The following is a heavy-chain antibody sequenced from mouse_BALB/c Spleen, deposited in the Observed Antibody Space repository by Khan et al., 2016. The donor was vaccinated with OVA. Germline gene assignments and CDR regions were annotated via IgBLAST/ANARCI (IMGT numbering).Heavy chain of an antibody. CDR3: ASHSYRYDFTY. D-gene: IGHD2-12*01. Sequence: QVQLQQSGPGLVQPSQNLSITCTVSGFSLITYGVHWVRQSPGKGLEWLGVIWSGGSTDYNEAFISRLSISKDNSKSQVFFKMNSLQSDDTAIYXCASHSYRYDFTYWGRGTLVTVSS. J-gene: IGHJ3*01. V-gene: IGHV2-4-1*01. CDR1: GFSLITYG. CDR2: IWSGGST.